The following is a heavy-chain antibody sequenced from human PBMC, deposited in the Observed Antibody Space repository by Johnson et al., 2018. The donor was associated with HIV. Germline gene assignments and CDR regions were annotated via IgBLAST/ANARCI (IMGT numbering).Heavy chain of an antibody. J-gene: IGHJ3*02. CDR1: GFTFSDYY. D-gene: IGHD7-27*01. CDR2: ISSSGSTI. Sequence: QVQLVESGGGLVKPGGSLRLSCAASGFTFSDYYMSWIRQAPGKGLEWVSYISSSGSTIYYADSVKGRFTISRDNAKNSLYLQMNSRGAEDTAVYYWAGERRGNWDPNDAFDIWGKGTMVTVSS. CDR3: AGERRGNWDPNDAFDI. V-gene: IGHV3-11*04.